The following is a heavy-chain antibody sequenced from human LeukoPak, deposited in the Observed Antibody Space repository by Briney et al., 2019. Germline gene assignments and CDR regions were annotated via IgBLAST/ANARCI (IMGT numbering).Heavy chain of an antibody. Sequence: SETLSLTCSVSGGSISSSSYYWGWIRQPPGKGLEWIATINYSGTTHYNPSLQSRVTMSPDTSNSQFSLKVNSVTAADTAVYYCARTGGTFYFYYYMDVWGKGTTVTVSS. J-gene: IGHJ6*03. CDR3: ARTGGTFYFYYYMDV. CDR1: GGSISSSSYY. V-gene: IGHV4-39*07. CDR2: INYSGTT.